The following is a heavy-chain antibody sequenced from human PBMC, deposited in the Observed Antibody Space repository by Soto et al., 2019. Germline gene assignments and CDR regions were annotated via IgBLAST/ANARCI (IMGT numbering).Heavy chain of an antibody. CDR3: ARVGPAHYYDSSGYYSPLDY. D-gene: IGHD3-22*01. Sequence: QVQLVQSGAEVQKPGSSVKVSCKASGDTFSSYAINWVRQAPGQGLEWMGGIIPMFGTANYAQKFKGRVTITAGESTSTVYMELSSLRSEDTAVYYCARVGPAHYYDSSGYYSPLDYWGQGTLVTVCS. V-gene: IGHV1-69*01. CDR2: IIPMFGTA. CDR1: GDTFSSYA. J-gene: IGHJ4*02.